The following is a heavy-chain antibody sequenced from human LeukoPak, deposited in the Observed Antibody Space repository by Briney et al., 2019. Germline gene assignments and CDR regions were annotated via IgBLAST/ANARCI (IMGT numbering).Heavy chain of an antibody. D-gene: IGHD3-10*01. CDR2: TRYDGSNK. CDR3: AKDSSLELLIADCFGI. V-gene: IGHV3-30*02. CDR1: GFTFSSYG. Sequence: GGSLRLSCAASGFTFSSYGMHRVRQAPGKGLEWVAFTRYDGSNKYYADSVKGRFTISRDTSKNTLYLQMNSLRAEDTAVYYLAKDSSLELLIADCFGIWGQGTKV. J-gene: IGHJ3*02.